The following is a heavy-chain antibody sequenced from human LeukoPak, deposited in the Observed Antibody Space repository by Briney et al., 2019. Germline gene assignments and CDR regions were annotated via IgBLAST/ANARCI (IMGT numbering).Heavy chain of an antibody. CDR3: ARNRDGYNSFDY. J-gene: IGHJ4*02. D-gene: IGHD5-24*01. CDR2: IYYSGST. Sequence: PSETLSLTCTVSGGSISSYYWSWIRQPPGEGLEWIGYIYYSGSTNYNPSLKSRVTISVDTSKNQFSLKLSSVTAADTAVYYCARNRDGYNSFDYWGQGTLVTVSS. CDR1: GGSISSYY. V-gene: IGHV4-59*01.